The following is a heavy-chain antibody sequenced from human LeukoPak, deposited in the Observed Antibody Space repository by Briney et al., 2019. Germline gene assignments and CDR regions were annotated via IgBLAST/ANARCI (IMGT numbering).Heavy chain of an antibody. D-gene: IGHD5-24*01. V-gene: IGHV3-48*04. CDR2: ISSSSSTI. CDR3: ASLGGEMATSWPEYYFDY. J-gene: IGHJ4*02. CDR1: GFTFSSYS. Sequence: GGSLRLSCAASGFTFSSYSMNWVRQAPGKGLEWVSYISSSSSTIYYADSVKGRFTISRDNAKNSLYLQMNSLRAEDTAVYYCASLGGEMATSWPEYYFDYWGQGTLVTVSS.